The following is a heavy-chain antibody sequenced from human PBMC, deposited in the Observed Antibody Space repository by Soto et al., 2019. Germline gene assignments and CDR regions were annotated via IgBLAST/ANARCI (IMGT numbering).Heavy chain of an antibody. J-gene: IGHJ6*02. V-gene: IGHV1-18*01. CDR2: ISTDSGYT. CDR1: GYIFTTYG. CDR3: ARDRPPGSLYGMDA. Sequence: QIQLVQSGGEVERPGASVTVSCEASGYIFTTYGLSWVRQTPAHGLEWMGWISTDSGYTQYSQLLQGRVTMTRDTSINTAYMELRDLTFDDTGIYYCARDRPPGSLYGMDAWGQGTAVTVSS.